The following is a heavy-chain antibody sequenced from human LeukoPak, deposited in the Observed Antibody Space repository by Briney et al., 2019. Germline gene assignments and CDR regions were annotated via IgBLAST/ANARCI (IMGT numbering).Heavy chain of an antibody. J-gene: IGHJ4*02. Sequence: PGGSLRLSCAASGFTLSDYYMSWIRQAPGKGLEWVSYISSSGSTIYYADSVKGRFTISRDNAKNSMYLQMNSLRAEDTAVYYCVRGKSVGGYQPYYWGQGTLVTVSS. D-gene: IGHD5-12*01. CDR2: ISSSGSTI. CDR1: GFTLSDYY. V-gene: IGHV3-11*04. CDR3: VRGKSVGGYQPYY.